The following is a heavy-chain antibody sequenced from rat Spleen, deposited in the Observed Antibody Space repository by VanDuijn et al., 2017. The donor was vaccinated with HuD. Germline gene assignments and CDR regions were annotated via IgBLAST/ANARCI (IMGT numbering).Heavy chain of an antibody. CDR1: GFTFSHSA. Sequence: EVQLVESGGDLVQPGRSLKLTCAASGFTFSHSAIAWFRTAPTQGLEWLATLRYDGYTTYYGDSVKGRFTISRYIAKRTLYLQMDSLGSEDTATYCCATGPRILRLDLFAYWGQVTLVSVSS. CDR2: LRYDGYTT. J-gene: IGHJ3*01. D-gene: IGHD1-6*01. CDR3: ATGPRILRLDLFAY. V-gene: IGHV5-29*01.